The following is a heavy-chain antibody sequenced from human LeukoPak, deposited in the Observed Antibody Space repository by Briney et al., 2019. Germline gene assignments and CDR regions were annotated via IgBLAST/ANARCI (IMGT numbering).Heavy chain of an antibody. CDR1: GFTFSSYA. Sequence: GGSLRLSCAASGFTFSSYAMSWVRQAPGKGLEWISAISGSGGSTYYADSVKGRFTISRDNSRNTLYLQMSSLRAEDTAVYYCARDHGRGSSSFYSWGGGTYYFDYWGQGTLVTVSS. J-gene: IGHJ4*02. V-gene: IGHV3-23*01. CDR3: ARDHGRGSSSFYSWGGGTYYFDY. CDR2: ISGSGGST. D-gene: IGHD6-6*01.